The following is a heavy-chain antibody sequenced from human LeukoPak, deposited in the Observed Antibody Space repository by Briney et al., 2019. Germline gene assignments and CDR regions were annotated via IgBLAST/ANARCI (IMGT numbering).Heavy chain of an antibody. CDR3: ARADTAMPNDAFDI. V-gene: IGHV1-69*05. CDR2: IIPIFGTA. D-gene: IGHD5-18*01. J-gene: IGHJ3*02. CDR1: GGTFSSYA. Sequence: SVKVSCKASGGTFSSYAISWVRQAPGQGLERMGRIIPIFGTANYAQKFQGRVTITTDESTSTAYMELSSLRSEDTAVYYCARADTAMPNDAFDIWGQGTMVTVSS.